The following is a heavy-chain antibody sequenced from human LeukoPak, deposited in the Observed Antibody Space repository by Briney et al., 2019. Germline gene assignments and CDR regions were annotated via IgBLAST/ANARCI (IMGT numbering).Heavy chain of an antibody. CDR1: GSSISSSSYY. V-gene: IGHV4-39*01. CDR2: IYYSGST. D-gene: IGHD4-17*01. CDR3: ARRLGCYGAVLRSRDY. Sequence: SETLSLTCTVSGSSISSSSYYWGWIRQPPGKGLEWIGSIYYSGSTYYNPSLKSRVTISVDTSKNQFSLKLSSVTAADTAVYYCARRLGCYGAVLRSRDYWGQGTLVTVSS. J-gene: IGHJ4*02.